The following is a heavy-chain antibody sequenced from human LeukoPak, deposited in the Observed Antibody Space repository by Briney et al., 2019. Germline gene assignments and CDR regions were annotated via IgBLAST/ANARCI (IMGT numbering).Heavy chain of an antibody. Sequence: SQTLSLTCAISGDSVSNNIATWNWVRQSPSRSLEWLGRTYYRSRWGNDYAISVKGRITINPDTSRNQFSLQLNSVTPEDTAVYYCARRLTQYDCFDPWGQGILVTVSS. CDR1: GDSVSNNIAT. CDR3: ARRLTQYDCFDP. J-gene: IGHJ5*02. V-gene: IGHV6-1*01. D-gene: IGHD2-2*01. CDR2: TYYRSRWGN.